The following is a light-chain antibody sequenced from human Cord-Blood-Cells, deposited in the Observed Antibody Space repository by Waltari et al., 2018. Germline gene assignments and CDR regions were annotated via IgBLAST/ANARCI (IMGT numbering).Light chain of an antibody. CDR1: SSDVGGYNY. CDR2: DVS. J-gene: IGLJ3*02. Sequence: QSAPTQPASVSGSPGQSITISCTGTSSDVGGYNYVSWYQQHPGKAPKLMIYDVSKRPSGVANRFSGSKSGNTASLNISGLQAEDEADYYCSSYTSSSTSWVFGGGTKLTVL. CDR3: SSYTSSSTSWV. V-gene: IGLV2-14*01.